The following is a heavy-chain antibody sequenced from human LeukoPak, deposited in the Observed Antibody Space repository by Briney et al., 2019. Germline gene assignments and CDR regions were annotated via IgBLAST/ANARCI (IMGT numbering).Heavy chain of an antibody. CDR2: ISGSGGST. D-gene: IGHD6-13*01. Sequence: GGSLRLSCAASGFTFSIYAMSWVRQAPGKGLEWVSAISGSGGSTYYADSVKGRFTISRDNSKNTLYLQMNSLRAEDTAVYYCAKSTGYSSSWYGRNWFDPWGQGTLVTVSS. CDR1: GFTFSIYA. CDR3: AKSTGYSSSWYGRNWFDP. J-gene: IGHJ5*02. V-gene: IGHV3-23*01.